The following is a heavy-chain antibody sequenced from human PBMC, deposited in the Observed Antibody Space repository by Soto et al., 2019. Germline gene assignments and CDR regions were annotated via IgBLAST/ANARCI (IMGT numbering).Heavy chain of an antibody. Sequence: QVQLQESGPGLVKPSQTLSLTCTVSGGSISSGGYYWSWLRQHPGKGLEWIGYIYYSGSTYYNPSLKSRVTRSVDTYKNQFSLKLSSVTAADTAVYYCARRAVFGRTPFFDYWGQGTLVTVSS. V-gene: IGHV4-31*03. CDR3: ARRAVFGRTPFFDY. CDR1: GGSISSGGYY. CDR2: IYYSGST. D-gene: IGHD3-3*01. J-gene: IGHJ4*02.